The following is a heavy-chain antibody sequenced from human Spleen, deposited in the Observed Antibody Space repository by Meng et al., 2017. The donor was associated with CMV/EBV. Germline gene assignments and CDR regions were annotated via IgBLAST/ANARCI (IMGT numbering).Heavy chain of an antibody. CDR2: INHSGST. CDR1: GGSIISTTFC. CDR3: ARGGRYCSSTSCPNWFDP. D-gene: IGHD2-2*01. V-gene: IGHV4-39*07. J-gene: IGHJ5*02. Sequence: SETLSLTCTVSGGSIISTTFCWGWVRQPPGKGLEWIGEINHSGSTNYNPSLKSRVTISVDTSKNQFSLKLSSVTAADTAVYYCARGGRYCSSTSCPNWFDPWGQGTLVTVSS.